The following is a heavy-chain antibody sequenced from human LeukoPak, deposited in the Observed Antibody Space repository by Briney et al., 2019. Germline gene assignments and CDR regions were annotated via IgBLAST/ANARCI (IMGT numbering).Heavy chain of an antibody. CDR3: ARDRGYPDSFNI. V-gene: IGHV3-74*01. Sequence: GGSLRLSCAASGFNFGPFWMHWVRQPRGKGLVWISHINNDRSTKVYADSVKGRFTISRDNAKNTLYLHMNSVRADDTAVDYCARDRGYPDSFNIWGEGTMVTVSS. J-gene: IGHJ3*02. CDR1: GFNFGPFW. D-gene: IGHD3-10*01. CDR2: INNDRSTK.